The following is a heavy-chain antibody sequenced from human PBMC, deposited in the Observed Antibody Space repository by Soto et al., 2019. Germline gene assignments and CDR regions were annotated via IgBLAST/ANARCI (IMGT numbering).Heavy chain of an antibody. CDR1: GGPISTYY. CDR3: ARGRKNFGSGYRDQTNGFDP. D-gene: IGHD3-3*01. CDR2: IYYSGST. V-gene: IGHV4-59*12. J-gene: IGHJ5*02. Sequence: PSETLSLTCTVSGGPISTYYWSWIRQPPGKGLEWIGYIYYSGSTNYNPSLKSRVTISIDTSKNQFSLKLSSVTAADTAVYYCARGRKNFGSGYRDQTNGFDPWGQGTLVTVSS.